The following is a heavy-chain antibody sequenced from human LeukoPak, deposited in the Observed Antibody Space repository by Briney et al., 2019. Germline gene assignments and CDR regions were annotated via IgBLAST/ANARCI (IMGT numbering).Heavy chain of an antibody. Sequence: ASVKVSCKASGYTFTGYYIHWVRQAPGQGLEWMGWINPNSGGTNYAQKFRGRVTMTRNTSISTAYMALSRLSADDTAVYYCARDREDYYFDWWGQGTLVTVSS. J-gene: IGHJ4*02. D-gene: IGHD5-24*01. CDR2: INPNSGGT. CDR1: GYTFTGYY. V-gene: IGHV1-2*02. CDR3: ARDREDYYFDW.